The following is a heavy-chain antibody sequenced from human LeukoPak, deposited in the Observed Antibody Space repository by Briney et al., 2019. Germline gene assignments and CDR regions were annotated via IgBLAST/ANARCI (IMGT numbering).Heavy chain of an antibody. CDR2: ISSSGSTI. Sequence: GGSLRLSCAASGFTFSSYEMNWVRQAPGKGLEWVSYISSSGSTIYYADSVKGRFTISRDNAKNSLYLQMNSLRAEDTAVYYCARDPAPQYYYDSSGLNFDYWGQGTLVTVSS. D-gene: IGHD3-22*01. V-gene: IGHV3-48*03. CDR1: GFTFSSYE. J-gene: IGHJ4*02. CDR3: ARDPAPQYYYDSSGLNFDY.